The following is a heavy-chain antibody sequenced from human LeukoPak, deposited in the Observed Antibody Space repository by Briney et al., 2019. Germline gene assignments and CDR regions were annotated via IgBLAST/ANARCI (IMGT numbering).Heavy chain of an antibody. CDR1: GFTFNTYW. J-gene: IGHJ6*02. CDR3: ARWGSSGWYPMDV. Sequence: GGSLTLPGAASGFTFNTYWMHWVRQAPGKGLVWVSCINSDGSSPSYADSVKGRFTISRDNAKNTVYLQMNSLRAEDTAVYYCARWGSSGWYPMDVWGQGTTVTVSS. CDR2: INSDGSSP. V-gene: IGHV3-74*01. D-gene: IGHD6-19*01.